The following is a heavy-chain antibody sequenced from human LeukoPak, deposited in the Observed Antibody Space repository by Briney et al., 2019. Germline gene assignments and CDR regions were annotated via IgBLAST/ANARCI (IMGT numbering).Heavy chain of an antibody. V-gene: IGHV3-23*01. CDR2: ISGSGGST. CDR3: ARLDADSSSWLFDY. CDR1: GFTFSSYA. J-gene: IGHJ4*02. Sequence: PGGSLRLSCAASGFTFSSYAMSWVRQAPGKGLEWVSAISGSGGSTYYADSVKGRFTISRDNSKNTLYLQMNSLRAEDTAVYYCARLDADSSSWLFDYWGQGTLVTVSS. D-gene: IGHD6-13*01.